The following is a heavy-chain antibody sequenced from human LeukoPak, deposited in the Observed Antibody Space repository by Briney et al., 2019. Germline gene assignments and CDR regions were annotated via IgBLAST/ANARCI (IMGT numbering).Heavy chain of an antibody. D-gene: IGHD5-12*01. Sequence: SETLSLTCSVSGDSITSGGSYWTWIRQPAGRGLERIGLIYTSGSTKYNPSLKSRITMSLDTSKNQISLQLNSVTAADTAVYYCAREYSHWGQGTLVTVSS. V-gene: IGHV4-61*02. CDR2: IYTSGST. J-gene: IGHJ4*02. CDR3: AREYSH. CDR1: GDSITSGGSY.